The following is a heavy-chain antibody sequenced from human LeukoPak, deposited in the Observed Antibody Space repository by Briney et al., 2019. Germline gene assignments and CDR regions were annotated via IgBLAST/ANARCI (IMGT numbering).Heavy chain of an antibody. CDR1: GYTFTSYG. V-gene: IGHV1-18*01. CDR2: ISAYNGNT. D-gene: IGHD1-26*01. Sequence: GASVKVSCKASGYTFTSYGISWVRPAPGQGLEWMGWISAYNGNTNYAQKLQGRVTMTTDTSTSTAYMELWSLRSDDTAVYYCARGYKWELRFPNAFDIWGQGTMVTVSS. J-gene: IGHJ3*02. CDR3: ARGYKWELRFPNAFDI.